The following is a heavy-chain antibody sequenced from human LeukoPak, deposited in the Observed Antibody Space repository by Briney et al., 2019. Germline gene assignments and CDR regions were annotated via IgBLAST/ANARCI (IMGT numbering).Heavy chain of an antibody. J-gene: IGHJ4*02. D-gene: IGHD3-22*01. Sequence: SETLSLTCTVSGGSISSGGSYWSWIRQHPGKGLEWIGYIYYSGSTYYNPSLKSRVTISVDTSKNQFSLKLSSVTAADTAVYYCAREYYYDSSGSFDYWGQGTLVTVSS. V-gene: IGHV4-31*03. CDR1: GGSISSGGSY. CDR2: IYYSGST. CDR3: AREYYYDSSGSFDY.